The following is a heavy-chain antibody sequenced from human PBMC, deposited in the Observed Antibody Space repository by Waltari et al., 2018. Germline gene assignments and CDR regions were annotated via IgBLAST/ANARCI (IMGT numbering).Heavy chain of an antibody. V-gene: IGHV3-33*01. CDR2: ISYDGSSQ. Sequence: VQLVESGGGVVQPGRFLRLPGAASGLPFKPYGMPWVRQAPGKGLEWVGVISYDGSSQNYGDSVKGRFTISRDNSKSTLYLQMNSLRGEDTAVYYCAREAPFGVVSSFDYWGQGILATVSS. CDR3: AREAPFGVVSSFDY. J-gene: IGHJ4*02. D-gene: IGHD3-3*01. CDR1: GLPFKPYG.